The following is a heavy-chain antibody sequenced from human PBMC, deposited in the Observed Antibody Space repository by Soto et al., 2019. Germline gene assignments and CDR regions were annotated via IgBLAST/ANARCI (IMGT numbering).Heavy chain of an antibody. V-gene: IGHV4-31*03. CDR2: IYYSGST. D-gene: IGHD3-10*01. CDR3: ARDVTMVRGVTHPSYYFDY. J-gene: IGHJ4*02. CDR1: GGSISSGGYY. Sequence: PSETLSLTCTFSGGSISSGGYYLSWIRQHPGKGLEWIGYIYYSGSTYYNPSLKSRVTISVDTSKNQFSLKLSSVTAADTAVYYCARDVTMVRGVTHPSYYFDYWGQGTLVTVSS.